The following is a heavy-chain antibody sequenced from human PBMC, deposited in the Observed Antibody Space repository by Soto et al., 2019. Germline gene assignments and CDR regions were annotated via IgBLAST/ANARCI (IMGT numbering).Heavy chain of an antibody. Sequence: QVDMAQSGPEVRKPGASVRVSCKPSGYIFTSYAVTWVRQAPGQGLEWLGWIDPFTGDTTYSRKFQDRVTMTTETSTSTAHMELRSLRFDDAAVYYCARGLVRAVITHFDYWGQGTLVTVSS. CDR2: IDPFTGDT. J-gene: IGHJ4*02. CDR3: ARGLVRAVITHFDY. D-gene: IGHD3-10*01. CDR1: GYIFTSYA. V-gene: IGHV1-18*01.